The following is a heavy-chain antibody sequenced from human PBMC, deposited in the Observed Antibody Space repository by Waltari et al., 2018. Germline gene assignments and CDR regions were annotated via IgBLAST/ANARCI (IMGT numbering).Heavy chain of an antibody. V-gene: IGHV3-23*01. D-gene: IGHD6-19*01. J-gene: IGHJ4*02. CDR1: GGSISSSSYY. CDR2: ITGSVGST. CDR3: AKSGSGWYSVY. Sequence: LQLQESGPGLVKPSETLSLTCTVSGGSISSSSYYWGWIRQPPGKGLEWVSAITGSVGSTYYADSLKGRFTISRDNSKNTLYLQMISLRAEDTAVYYCAKSGSGWYSVYWGQGTLVTVSS.